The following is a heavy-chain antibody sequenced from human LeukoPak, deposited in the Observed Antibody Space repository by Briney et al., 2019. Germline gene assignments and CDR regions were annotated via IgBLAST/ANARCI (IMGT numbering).Heavy chain of an antibody. V-gene: IGHV3-20*04. CDR2: INWNGGST. CDR1: GFTFDDYG. CDR3: ARDLFTVVPDY. J-gene: IGHJ4*02. Sequence: GGSLGLSCAASGFTFDDYGMSWVRQAPGKGLEWVSGINWNGGSTGYADSVKGRFTISRDNAKNSLYLQMNSLRAEDTALYYCARDLFTVVPDYWGQGTLVTVSS. D-gene: IGHD4-23*01.